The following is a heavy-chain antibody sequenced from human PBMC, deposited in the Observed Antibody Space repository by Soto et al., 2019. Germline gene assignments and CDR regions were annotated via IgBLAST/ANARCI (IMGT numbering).Heavy chain of an antibody. V-gene: IGHV4-39*01. CDR3: GSRPPPEYSSSWYNDY. CDR2: IYYSGST. Sequence: QLQLQESGPGLVKPSETLSLTCTVSGGSISSSSYYWGWIRQPPGRGLEWIGSIYYSGSTYYNPSLKSRVTIAVDTSKNQFALKLSSVTAADTAVYYCGSRPPPEYSSSWYNDYWGQGTLVTVSS. J-gene: IGHJ4*02. D-gene: IGHD6-13*01. CDR1: GGSISSSSYY.